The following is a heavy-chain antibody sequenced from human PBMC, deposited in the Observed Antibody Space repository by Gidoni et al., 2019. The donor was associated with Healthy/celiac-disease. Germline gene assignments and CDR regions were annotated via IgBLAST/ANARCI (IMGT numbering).Heavy chain of an antibody. J-gene: IGHJ4*02. Sequence: QVQLVESGGGVVQPGRSLRLSCAASGFTFSSYGMHWVRQAPGKGLEWVAVISYDGSNKYYADSVKGRFTISRDNSKNTLYLQMNSLRAEDTAVYYCAKDLKVRGGSYYVGPYYFDYWGQGTLVTVSS. CDR1: GFTFSSYG. CDR2: ISYDGSNK. CDR3: AKDLKVRGGSYYVGPYYFDY. D-gene: IGHD1-26*01. V-gene: IGHV3-30*18.